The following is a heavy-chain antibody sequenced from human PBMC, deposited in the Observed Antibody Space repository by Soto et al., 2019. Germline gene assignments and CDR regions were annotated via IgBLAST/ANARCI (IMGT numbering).Heavy chain of an antibody. J-gene: IGHJ4*02. Sequence: QVQLVQSGAEVKKPGASVKVSCKASGCTFSSYGITWVRQAPGQRLEWMGWFNTYNGNTNYAQKFQGRVTMTTDTSTSTAYMELRSLRSDDTAVYYCARERGGYSYGDYWGQGALVTVSS. V-gene: IGHV1-18*01. CDR3: ARERGGYSYGDY. D-gene: IGHD5-18*01. CDR1: GCTFSSYG. CDR2: FNTYNGNT.